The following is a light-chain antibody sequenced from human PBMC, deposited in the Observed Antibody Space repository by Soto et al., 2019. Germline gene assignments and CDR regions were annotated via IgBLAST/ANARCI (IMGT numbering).Light chain of an antibody. V-gene: IGKV1-39*01. J-gene: IGKJ1*01. CDR3: QQSHSSPLT. CDR1: QSIGPY. CDR2: VAS. Sequence: DIQMTQSPSSLSASVGDRVTITCRASQSIGPYLSWYQEKPGTPPRLLIYVASSLESGVPSRFSGSASGTDFTLTISILQPEDFATYYCQQSHSSPLTFGQGTKV.